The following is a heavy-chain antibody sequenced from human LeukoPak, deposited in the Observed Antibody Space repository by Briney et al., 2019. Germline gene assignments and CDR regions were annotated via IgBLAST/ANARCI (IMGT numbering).Heavy chain of an antibody. CDR1: GYTFTSYY. CDR2: INPSGGST. V-gene: IGHV1-46*01. D-gene: IGHD6-13*01. CDR3: AVIAAAYRGNNDAFDI. Sequence: GASVKVSCKASGYTFTSYYMHWVRQAPGQGLEWMGIINPSGGSTSYAQKFQGRVTMTRDTSTSTVYMELSSLRSEDTAVYYCAVIAAAYRGNNDAFDIWGQGTMVTVSS. J-gene: IGHJ3*02.